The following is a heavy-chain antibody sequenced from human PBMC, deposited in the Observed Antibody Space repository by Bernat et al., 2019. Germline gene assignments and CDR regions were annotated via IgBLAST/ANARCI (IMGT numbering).Heavy chain of an antibody. D-gene: IGHD3-10*01. V-gene: IGHV1-18*01. CDR3: ARPGCADDGSGPHYGMDV. J-gene: IGHJ6*02. CDR2: ISAYNGTT. Sequence: GGGGGRPGASVEVSCKAAGCTLTSYGISWVRQAPGQGREWMGGISAYNGTTNYAQKLQGRVTMTTDTSTSTAYMELRSLRSDDTAVYYCARPGCADDGSGPHYGMDVWGQGTTVTVSS. CDR1: GCTLTSYG.